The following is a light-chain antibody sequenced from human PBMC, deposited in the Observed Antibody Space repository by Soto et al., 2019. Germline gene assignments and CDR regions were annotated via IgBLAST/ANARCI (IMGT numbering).Light chain of an antibody. V-gene: IGLV6-57*02. CDR3: QSYDSTNLV. Sequence: QSVSESPGKTVTISCTGSSGSIASNYVQWYQQRPGSAPPTVIYEDNQRPSGVPDRFSGSIDSSSTSASLTISGLKTEDEADYYCQSYDSTNLVFGGGTKLTVL. CDR1: SGSIASNY. CDR2: EDN. J-gene: IGLJ2*01.